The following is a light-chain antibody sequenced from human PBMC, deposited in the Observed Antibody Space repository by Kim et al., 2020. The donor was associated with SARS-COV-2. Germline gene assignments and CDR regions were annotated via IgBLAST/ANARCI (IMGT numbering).Light chain of an antibody. Sequence: EIVLTQSPATLSLSPGERATLSCRASQSIDNYLAWYQQKPGQAPRLLISGASNRATDIPARFSGSGSGTDFTLTISSLEPEDFAVYYCQQRTNWPALTFGGGTKVEIK. CDR3: QQRTNWPALT. V-gene: IGKV3-11*01. J-gene: IGKJ4*01. CDR1: QSIDNY. CDR2: GAS.